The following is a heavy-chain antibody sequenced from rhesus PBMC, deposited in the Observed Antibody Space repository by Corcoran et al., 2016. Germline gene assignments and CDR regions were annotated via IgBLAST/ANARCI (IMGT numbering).Heavy chain of an antibody. D-gene: IGHD6-31*01. CDR1: GFTFSDHY. J-gene: IGHJ4*01. CDR2: ISSGSGRTT. V-gene: IGHV3-110*02. Sequence: EVQLVESGGGLVQPGGSLRLSCAASGFTFSDHYMDWVRQAPGKGLEWVSSISSGSGRTTLYPDSVKGRFNISRDNAKNTVYLQMNSLRAEDTAVYYCARHSAAADFDYWGQGVLVTVSS. CDR3: ARHSAAADFDY.